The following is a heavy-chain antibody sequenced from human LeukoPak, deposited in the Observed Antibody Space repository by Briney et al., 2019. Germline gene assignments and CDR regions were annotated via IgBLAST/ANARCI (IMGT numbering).Heavy chain of an antibody. D-gene: IGHD6-13*01. CDR1: GGSISTSSYY. CDR3: ARGPLRDSNLYYYYMDV. J-gene: IGHJ6*03. Sequence: PSETLSLTCTVSGGSISTSSYYWSWIRQPPGKGLEWIGYIYYSGSTNYNPSLKSRVTISVDTSKNQFSLKLSSVTAADTAVYYCARGPLRDSNLYYYYMDVWGKGTTVTVSS. CDR2: IYYSGST. V-gene: IGHV4-61*01.